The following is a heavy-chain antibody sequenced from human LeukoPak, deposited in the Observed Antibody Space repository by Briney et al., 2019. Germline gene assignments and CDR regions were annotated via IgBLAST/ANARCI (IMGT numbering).Heavy chain of an antibody. CDR3: ASRSGNTAMVTDAFDI. Sequence: SETLSITCAAYGGSFSGYYWRWIRQPPGKGLEWIGEINHSGSTNYNPSLKSRVTISVDTSKNQFSLKLSSVTAADTAVYYCASRSGNTAMVTDAFDIWGQGTMVTVSS. J-gene: IGHJ3*02. V-gene: IGHV4-34*01. CDR1: GGSFSGYY. CDR2: INHSGST. D-gene: IGHD5-18*01.